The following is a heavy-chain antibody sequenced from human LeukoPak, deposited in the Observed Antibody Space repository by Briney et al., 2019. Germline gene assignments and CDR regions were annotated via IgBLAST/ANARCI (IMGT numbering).Heavy chain of an antibody. V-gene: IGHV4-59*12. CDR1: GGSISSYY. J-gene: IGHJ5*02. Sequence: SETLSLTCTVSGGSISSYYWSWIRQPPGKGLEWIGYIYYSGSTYYNPSLKSRVTISVDTSKNQFSLKLSSVTAADTAVYYCARDRYYTGSWFDPWGQGTLVTVSS. D-gene: IGHD3-3*01. CDR2: IYYSGST. CDR3: ARDRYYTGSWFDP.